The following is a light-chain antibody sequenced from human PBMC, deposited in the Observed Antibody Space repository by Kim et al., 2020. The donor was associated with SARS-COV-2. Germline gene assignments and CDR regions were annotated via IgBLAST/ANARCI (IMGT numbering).Light chain of an antibody. J-gene: IGLJ3*02. CDR2: GKN. Sequence: SSELTQDPAVSVALGQTVRITCQGDSLRRYYANWYQQKPGQAPVLVIYGKNNRPSGIPDRFSCSSSGNTAYLTITGAQAEDEADYFCNSRASSGNNWVFGGGPQLTVL. V-gene: IGLV3-19*01. CDR3: NSRASSGNNWV. CDR1: SLRRYY.